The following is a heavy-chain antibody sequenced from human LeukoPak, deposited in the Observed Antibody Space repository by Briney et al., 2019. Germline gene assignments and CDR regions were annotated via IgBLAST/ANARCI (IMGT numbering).Heavy chain of an antibody. V-gene: IGHV4-59*01. CDR2: IYYSGST. D-gene: IGHD2-8*01. J-gene: IGHJ2*01. CDR3: ARKGDCTNGVCYPDWYFDL. Sequence: SETLSLTCTVSGGSISSYYWSWIRQPPGKGLEWIGYIYYSGSTNYNPSLKSRVTIPVDTSKNQFSLKLSSVTAADTAVYYCARKGDCTNGVCYPDWYFDLWGRGTLVTVSS. CDR1: GGSISSYY.